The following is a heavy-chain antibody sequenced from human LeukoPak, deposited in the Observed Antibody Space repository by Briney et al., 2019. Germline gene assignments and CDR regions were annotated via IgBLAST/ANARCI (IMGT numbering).Heavy chain of an antibody. Sequence: ASVKVSCKASGYTFTSYGISWVRQAPGQGLEWMGWISAYNGNTNYAQKFQGRVTMTRDTSISTAYMELSRLRSDDTAVYYCARVAYYYGSGSYYMNDYWGQGTLVTVSS. J-gene: IGHJ4*02. CDR1: GYTFTSYG. CDR2: ISAYNGNT. V-gene: IGHV1-18*01. D-gene: IGHD3-10*01. CDR3: ARVAYYYGSGSYYMNDY.